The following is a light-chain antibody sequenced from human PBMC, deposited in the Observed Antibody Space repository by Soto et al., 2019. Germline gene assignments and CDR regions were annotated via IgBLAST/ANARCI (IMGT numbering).Light chain of an antibody. CDR1: QSVSSSY. Sequence: EIVLTQSPGTLSLSPGERATLSCRASQSVSSSYLGWYQQNPGQAPRLLSYGTSSRATGIPDRFSGSGSGTDFTLTIIRLEPEDFAVYYCQQYGSSPPYTFGQGTTLEIK. J-gene: IGKJ2*01. CDR3: QQYGSSPPYT. V-gene: IGKV3-20*01. CDR2: GTS.